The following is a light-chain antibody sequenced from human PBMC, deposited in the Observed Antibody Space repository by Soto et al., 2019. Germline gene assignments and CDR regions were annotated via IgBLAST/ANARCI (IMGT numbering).Light chain of an antibody. J-gene: IGKJ1*01. CDR1: QNIINY. V-gene: IGKV1-5*03. CDR2: TAS. CDR3: QQYNIYPWT. Sequence: DIQMTQSPSTLSASVGDRVTITCRASQNIINYLAWYQQKPGKAPKLLIYTASSLETGVPSRFSGSGSGTEFTLTVSSLQPDDFGTYYCQQYNIYPWTFGQGTKVEIQ.